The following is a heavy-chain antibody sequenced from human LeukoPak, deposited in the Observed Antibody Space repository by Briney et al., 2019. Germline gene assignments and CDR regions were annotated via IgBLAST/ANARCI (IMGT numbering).Heavy chain of an antibody. CDR2: TRNKANSYTT. CDR1: GFTFSDHY. J-gene: IGHJ4*02. V-gene: IGHV3-72*01. CDR3: ARGRRYLGRSKMVTGPWNYFDY. Sequence: PPGGSLRLSCAAPGFTFSDHYMDWVRQAPGKGLEWVGRTRNKANSYTTEYAASVKGRFTISRDDSKNSLYLQMNSLKTEDTAVYYCARGRRYLGRSKMVTGPWNYFDYWGQGTLVTVSS. D-gene: IGHD2-21*02.